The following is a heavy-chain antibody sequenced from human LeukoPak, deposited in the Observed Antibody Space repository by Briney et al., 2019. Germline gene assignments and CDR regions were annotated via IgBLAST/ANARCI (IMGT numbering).Heavy chain of an antibody. V-gene: IGHV4-61*05. CDR1: GGSISSSSYY. CDR3: ARDGSYYYDMDV. J-gene: IGHJ6*02. CDR2: IYYTGIT. Sequence: SETLSLTCTVSGGSISSSSYYWGWIRQSPGKGLEWIGYIYYTGITNYNPSLKSRVIISVDTSKNQFSLKLSSVTATDTAVYYCARDGSYYYDMDVWGQGTTVTVSS.